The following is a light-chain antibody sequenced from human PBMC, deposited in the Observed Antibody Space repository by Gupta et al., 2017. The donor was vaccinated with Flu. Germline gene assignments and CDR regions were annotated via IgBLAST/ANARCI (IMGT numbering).Light chain of an antibody. CDR1: Y. Sequence: YVSWYQRHPIKAPKLIIYEVSNRPSGVPDRFSGSKSGNTASLSVSGLQAEDEADAYCCSYAFSRAFGTRTPVTVL. CDR2: EVS. J-gene: IGLJ1*01. V-gene: IGLV2-8*01. CDR3: CSYAFSRA.